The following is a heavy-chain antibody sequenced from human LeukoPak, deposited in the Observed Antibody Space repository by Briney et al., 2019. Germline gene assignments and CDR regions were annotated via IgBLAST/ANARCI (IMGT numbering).Heavy chain of an antibody. J-gene: IGHJ4*02. V-gene: IGHV7-4-1*02. CDR3: ARASTPKVGATIYYFDY. Sequence: ASVKVSCKASGYTFTTYPINWVRQAPGQGLECMGWINTNTGNPTYAQGFTGRFVFSLDTSVSTAYLQISSLKAEDTALYYCARASTPKVGATIYYFDYCGQGTLVTVSS. D-gene: IGHD1-26*01. CDR1: GYTFTTYP. CDR2: INTNTGNP.